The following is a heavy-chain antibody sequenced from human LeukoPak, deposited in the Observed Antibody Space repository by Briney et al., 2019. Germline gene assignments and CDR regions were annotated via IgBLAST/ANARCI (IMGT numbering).Heavy chain of an antibody. CDR1: GGSFSGYY. D-gene: IGHD3-22*01. CDR3: ARGIRTYYYDSSGYYY. CDR2: INHSGST. V-gene: IGHV4-34*01. Sequence: SETLSLTCTVYGGSFSGYYWSWIRQPPGKGLEWIGEINHSGSTNYNPSLKSRVTISVDTSKNQFSLKLNSVTAADTAVYYCARGIRTYYYDSSGYYYWGQGTLVTVSS. J-gene: IGHJ4*02.